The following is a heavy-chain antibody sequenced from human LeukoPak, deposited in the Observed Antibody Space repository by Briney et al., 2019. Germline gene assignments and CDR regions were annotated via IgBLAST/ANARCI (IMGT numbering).Heavy chain of an antibody. V-gene: IGHV4/OR15-8*02. CDR1: SGSISSSNW. J-gene: IGHJ4*02. CDR3: ARGGLTFGGN. D-gene: IGHD1-14*01. Sequence: SETLSLTCTVSSGSISSSNWWSWVRQPPGAGLEWIGEISHSGNLNYNPSLKSRVTISIDKSENQFSLRLTSVTAADTAVYYCARGGLTFGGNWGQGTLVTVSS. CDR2: ISHSGNL.